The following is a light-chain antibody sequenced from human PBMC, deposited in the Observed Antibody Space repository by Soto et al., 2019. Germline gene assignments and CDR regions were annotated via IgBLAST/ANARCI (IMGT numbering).Light chain of an antibody. Sequence: EIVLTQSPGTLSLSPGERATLSCRASQSVSDNYLAWYKQKPGQAPRLLIYGASSRATGIPDRFSGSESGTDFTLTISRLEPEDFAVYYCQQYGSSPRTFGGGTKVDIK. CDR3: QQYGSSPRT. J-gene: IGKJ4*01. V-gene: IGKV3-20*01. CDR1: QSVSDNY. CDR2: GAS.